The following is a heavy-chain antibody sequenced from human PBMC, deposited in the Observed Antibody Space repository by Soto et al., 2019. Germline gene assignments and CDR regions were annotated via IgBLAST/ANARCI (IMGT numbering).Heavy chain of an antibody. Sequence: PSETLSLTCAVYGGSFSGYYWSWIRQPPGKGLEWIGEINHSGSTNYNPSLKSRVTISVDTSKNQFSLKLSSVTAGDTAVYYCARVPLQQLGQAADYWGQGTLVTVSS. D-gene: IGHD6-13*01. CDR3: ARVPLQQLGQAADY. CDR1: GGSFSGYY. CDR2: INHSGST. J-gene: IGHJ4*02. V-gene: IGHV4-34*01.